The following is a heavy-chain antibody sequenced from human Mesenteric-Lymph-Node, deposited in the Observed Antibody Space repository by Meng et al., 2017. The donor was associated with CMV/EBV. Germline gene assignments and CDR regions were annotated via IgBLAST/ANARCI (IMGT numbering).Heavy chain of an antibody. Sequence: GESLKISCAASGFTFSSYAMSWVRQAPGKGLEWVSVIYSGGSSTYYADSVKGRFTISRDNSKNTLYLQMNSLRAEDTAVYYCAKDGAPIFGVVVRRGWFDPWGQGTLVTVSS. D-gene: IGHD3-3*01. CDR1: GFTFSSYA. CDR2: IYSGGSST. CDR3: AKDGAPIFGVVVRRGWFDP. J-gene: IGHJ5*02. V-gene: IGHV3-23*03.